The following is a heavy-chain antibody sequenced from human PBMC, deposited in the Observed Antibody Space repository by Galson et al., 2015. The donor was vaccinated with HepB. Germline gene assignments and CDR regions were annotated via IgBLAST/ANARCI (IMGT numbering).Heavy chain of an antibody. D-gene: IGHD3-22*01. CDR3: ARPTYDSSAYRGFDI. CDR2: ISGSGGST. V-gene: IGHV3-23*01. J-gene: IGHJ3*02. CDR1: GFTFSSYA. Sequence: SLRLSCAASGFTFSSYAMSWVRQAPGKGLEWVSVISGSGGSTYYADSVKGRFIISRDNSKNTLYLQMNSLRAEDTAVYYCARPTYDSSAYRGFDIWGQGTMVTVSS.